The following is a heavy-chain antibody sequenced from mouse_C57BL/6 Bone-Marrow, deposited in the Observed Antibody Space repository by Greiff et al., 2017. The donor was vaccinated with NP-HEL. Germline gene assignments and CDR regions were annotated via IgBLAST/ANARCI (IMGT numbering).Heavy chain of an antibody. CDR3: ARDRYYCAMDY. Sequence: EVQGVESGGGLVKPGGSLKLSCAASGFTFSSYAMSWVRQTPEKRLEWVATISDGGSYTYYPDNVKGRFTISRDNAKNNLYLQMSHLKSEDTAMYYCARDRYYCAMDYWGQGTSVTVSS. CDR2: ISDGGSYT. CDR1: GFTFSSYA. V-gene: IGHV5-4*01. D-gene: IGHD2-12*01. J-gene: IGHJ4*01.